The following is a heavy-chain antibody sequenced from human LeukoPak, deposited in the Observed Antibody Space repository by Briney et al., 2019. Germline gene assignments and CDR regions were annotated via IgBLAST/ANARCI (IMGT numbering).Heavy chain of an antibody. D-gene: IGHD1-26*01. Sequence: ASVKVSCKASGYTFTSYYMHWVRQAPGQGLEWMGIINPSGGSTSYAQKFQGRVTMTRDTSTSTVYMELSSLRSEDTAVYYCAIGGWGGSYTQNWFDPWGQGTLVTVSS. CDR1: GYTFTSYY. CDR2: INPSGGST. CDR3: AIGGWGGSYTQNWFDP. J-gene: IGHJ5*02. V-gene: IGHV1-46*01.